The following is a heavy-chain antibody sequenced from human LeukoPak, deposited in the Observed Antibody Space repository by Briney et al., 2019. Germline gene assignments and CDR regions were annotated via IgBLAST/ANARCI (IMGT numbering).Heavy chain of an antibody. CDR3: ARDRAWGSGYYTGGYYFDY. CDR1: GGTFSSYA. D-gene: IGHD3-3*01. CDR2: INPSGGST. J-gene: IGHJ4*02. V-gene: IGHV1-46*01. Sequence: ASVKVSCKASGGTFSSYAISWVRQAPGQGLEWMGIINPSGGSTSYAQKFQGRVTMTRDMSTSTVYMELSSLRSEDTAVYYCARDRAWGSGYYTGGYYFDYWGQGTLVTVSS.